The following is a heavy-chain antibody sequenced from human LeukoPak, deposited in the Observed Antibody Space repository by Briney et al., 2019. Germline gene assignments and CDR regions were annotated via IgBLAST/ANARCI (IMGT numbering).Heavy chain of an antibody. V-gene: IGHV4-30-2*01. J-gene: IGHJ5*02. CDR2: IYHSGST. CDR3: ARVRNQSKYRNQNWFDP. CDR1: GGSISSGGYS. D-gene: IGHD1-14*01. Sequence: PSETLSLTYAVSGGSISSGGYSWSWIRQPPGKGLEWIGYIYHSGSTYYNPSLKSRVTISVDRSKNQFSLKLSSVTAADTAVYYCARVRNQSKYRNQNWFDPWGQGTLVTVSS.